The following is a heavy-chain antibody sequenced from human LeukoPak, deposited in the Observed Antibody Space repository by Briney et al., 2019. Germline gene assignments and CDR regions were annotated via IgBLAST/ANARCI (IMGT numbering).Heavy chain of an antibody. J-gene: IGHJ4*02. CDR1: EFTVSSNY. V-gene: IGHV3-66*02. CDR3: ARDRGSLLGMDY. Sequence: GGSLRLSCAASEFTVSSNYMSWVRQAPGKGLEWVSVIYSGGSTYYADSVKGRFTISRDNSKNTLYLQMNSLRAEDTAVYYCARDRGSLLGMDYWGQGTLVTVSS. D-gene: IGHD3-10*01. CDR2: IYSGGST.